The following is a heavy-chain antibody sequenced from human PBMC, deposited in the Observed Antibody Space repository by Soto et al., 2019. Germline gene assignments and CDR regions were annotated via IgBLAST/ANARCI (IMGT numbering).Heavy chain of an antibody. CDR1: GGTFSSYT. CDR2: IIPILGIA. V-gene: IGHV1-69*02. D-gene: IGHD6-19*01. CDR3: ARGVAVAGHYYYYGMDV. J-gene: IGHJ6*02. Sequence: QVQLVQSGAEVKKPGSSVKVSCKASGGTFSSYTISWVRQAPGQGLEWMGRIIPILGIANYAQKFQGRVTITADKSTSTAYMELSSLRSEDTAVYYCARGVAVAGHYYYYGMDVWGQGTTVTVSS.